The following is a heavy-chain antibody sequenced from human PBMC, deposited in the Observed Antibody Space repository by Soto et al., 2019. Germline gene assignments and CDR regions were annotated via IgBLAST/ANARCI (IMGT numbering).Heavy chain of an antibody. Sequence: EVQLLNSGGGLVQPGVSLRLSWAASGFTFSTYDMNWVRQAPGKGLEWVLAISGRGSSTYYADSVKGRFTVSRYHSKNKAYLQMNSRSAEDTAVYYCAKGSIVAGAIRYALDYWGHGTLVTVSS. CDR1: GFTFSTYD. J-gene: IGHJ4*01. CDR2: ISGRGSST. CDR3: AKGSIVAGAIRYALDY. D-gene: IGHD2-2*01. V-gene: IGHV3-23*01.